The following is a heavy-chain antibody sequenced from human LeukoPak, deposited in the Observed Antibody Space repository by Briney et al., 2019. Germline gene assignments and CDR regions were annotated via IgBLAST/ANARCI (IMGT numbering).Heavy chain of an antibody. CDR1: GYTFTSYG. J-gene: IGHJ6*02. CDR3: ARVAATIYWYYGMDV. V-gene: IGHV1-18*01. CDR2: ISAYNGNT. Sequence: GASVKVSCKASGYTFTSYGISWVRQAPGQGLEWMGWISAYNGNTNYAQKVQGRVTRTTDTSTSTGYMELRSLRSDDTAVYYCARVAATIYWYYGMDVWGQGTTVTVSS. D-gene: IGHD6-13*01.